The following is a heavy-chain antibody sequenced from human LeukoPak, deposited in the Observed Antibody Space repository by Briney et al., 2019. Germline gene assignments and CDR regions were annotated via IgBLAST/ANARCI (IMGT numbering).Heavy chain of an antibody. D-gene: IGHD3-10*01. CDR3: ARIYGSGSFNWFDP. V-gene: IGHV1-69*06. J-gene: IGHJ5*02. CDR2: IIPIFGTA. Sequence: ASVKVSCKASGGTFSSYAISWVRQAPGQGLEWMGGIIPIFGTANYAQKFQGRVTITADKSTSTAYMELSSLRSEDTAVYYCARIYGSGSFNWFDPWGQGTLVTVSS. CDR1: GGTFSSYA.